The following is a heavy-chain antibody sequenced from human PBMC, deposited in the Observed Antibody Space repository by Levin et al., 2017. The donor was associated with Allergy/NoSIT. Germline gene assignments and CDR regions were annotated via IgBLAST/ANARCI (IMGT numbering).Heavy chain of an antibody. CDR3: ARGSGWYGPFDY. Sequence: ASVKVSCKASGYTVTGYYIHWMRQAPGQGLEWMGWINPNSGGTNYAQKFQGRVTMTRDTSISTAYMELSRLRSDDTAVYYCARGSGWYGPFDYWGQGTLVIVSS. D-gene: IGHD6-19*01. J-gene: IGHJ4*02. CDR1: GYTVTGYY. CDR2: INPNSGGT. V-gene: IGHV1-2*02.